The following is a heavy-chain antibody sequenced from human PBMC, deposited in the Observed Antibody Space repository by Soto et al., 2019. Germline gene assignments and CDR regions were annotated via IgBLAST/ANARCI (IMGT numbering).Heavy chain of an antibody. CDR3: AKVRKLGYCSGGSCSVFDY. D-gene: IGHD2-15*01. V-gene: IGHV3-30*18. CDR1: GFTFSSYG. Sequence: QVQLVESGGGVVQPGRSLRLSCAASGFTFSSYGMHWVRQAPGKGLEWVAVISYDGSNKYYADSVKGRFTISRDNSKNTLYLQMNSLRAEDTAVYYCAKVRKLGYCSGGSCSVFDYWGQGTLVTVSS. CDR2: ISYDGSNK. J-gene: IGHJ4*02.